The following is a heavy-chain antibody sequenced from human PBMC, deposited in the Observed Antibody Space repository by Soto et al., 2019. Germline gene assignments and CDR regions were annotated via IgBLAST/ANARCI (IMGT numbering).Heavy chain of an antibody. Sequence: QVQLVQSGAEVKKPGASVKVSCKASGYTFTSYDINWVRQATGQGLEWMGWMNPNSGNTGYAQKFQGRVPMTRQPHISPAYMELSSLRSEDTAVYYCARVMVRDQPWDDAFDIWGQGTMVTVSS. J-gene: IGHJ3*02. CDR1: GYTFTSYD. CDR3: ARVMVRDQPWDDAFDI. V-gene: IGHV1-8*01. CDR2: MNPNSGNT. D-gene: IGHD2-2*01.